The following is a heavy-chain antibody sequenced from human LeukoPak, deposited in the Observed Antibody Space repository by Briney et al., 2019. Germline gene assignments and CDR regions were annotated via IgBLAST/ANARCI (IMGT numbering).Heavy chain of an antibody. CDR1: GYTFTSYG. CDR3: ARVEDYGDYVFYFDY. CDR2: INPNSGGT. J-gene: IGHJ4*02. Sequence: ASVKVSCKASGYTFTSYGISWVRQAPGQGLEWMGWINPNSGGTNYAQKFQGRVTMTRDTSISTAYMELSRLRSDDTAVYYCARVEDYGDYVFYFDYWGQGTLVTVSS. V-gene: IGHV1-2*02. D-gene: IGHD4-17*01.